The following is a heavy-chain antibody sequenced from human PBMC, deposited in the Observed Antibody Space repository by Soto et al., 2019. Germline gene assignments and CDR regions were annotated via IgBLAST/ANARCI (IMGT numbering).Heavy chain of an antibody. Sequence: GGSLRLSCAASGFTFSNAWMSWVRQAPGKGLEWVGRIKSKTDGGTTDYAAPVKGRFTISRDDSKNTLYLQMNSLKTEDTAVYYCTTDPTYYYGSGSPNWFDTWGQGTLVTVSS. D-gene: IGHD3-10*01. CDR1: GFTFSNAW. J-gene: IGHJ5*02. V-gene: IGHV3-15*01. CDR2: IKSKTDGGTT. CDR3: TTDPTYYYGSGSPNWFDT.